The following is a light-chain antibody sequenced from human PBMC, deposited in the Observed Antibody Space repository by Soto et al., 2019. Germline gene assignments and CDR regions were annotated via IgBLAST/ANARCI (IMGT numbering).Light chain of an antibody. J-gene: IGKJ4*01. CDR3: QQYGSYPLT. CDR2: GAS. V-gene: IGKV3-20*01. CDR1: QSVSSSY. Sequence: EIVLTQSPGTLSLSPGERATLSCRASQSVSSSYLAWYQQKPGQAPRLLIYGASSRATGIPDRFSGSGAGTDFTLTISRLEPEDVVVYYCQQYGSYPLTFGGGTKVEIK.